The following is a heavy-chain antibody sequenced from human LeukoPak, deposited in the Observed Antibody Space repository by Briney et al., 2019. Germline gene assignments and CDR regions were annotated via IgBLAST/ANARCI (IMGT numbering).Heavy chain of an antibody. V-gene: IGHV4-59*01. Sequence: SETLSLTCSVSHDSLTTYSWAWIRQPPGKGLQWIGFTSRRGNTDYNPSLKSRVTMSADTSKNRFSLNLISVTTADTAVYYCARGGYFYDGSAYLDLDYWGQGILVTVSS. D-gene: IGHD3-22*01. J-gene: IGHJ4*02. CDR2: TSRRGNT. CDR3: ARGGYFYDGSAYLDLDY. CDR1: HDSLTTYS.